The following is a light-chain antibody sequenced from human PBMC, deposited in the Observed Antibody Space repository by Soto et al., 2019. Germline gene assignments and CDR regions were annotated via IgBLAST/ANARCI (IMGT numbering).Light chain of an antibody. V-gene: IGKV1-39*01. CDR1: QSVSNY. CDR3: QQCFSPLWT. Sequence: DIQMTQSPSSLSASVGDRVTITCRASQSVSNYLNWYQQKPGKAPRLLIYAASSMQSGVPSRFSGSGSETDFTLTISSLQPDDSAIYYCQQCFSPLWTFGQGTKVEV. J-gene: IGKJ1*01. CDR2: AAS.